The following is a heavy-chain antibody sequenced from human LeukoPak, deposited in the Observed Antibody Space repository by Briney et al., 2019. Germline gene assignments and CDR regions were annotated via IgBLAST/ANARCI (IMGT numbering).Heavy chain of an antibody. CDR3: ATNIVGPTLDY. V-gene: IGHV3-74*01. D-gene: IGHD1-26*01. CDR2: TNSDGSTT. CDR1: GFTFSSYR. Sequence: GGSLRLSCAAPGFTFSSYRMHWVRQAPGKGLVWVSGTNSDGSTTAYADSVKGRFTISRDNAKNTLYLQMNSLRAEDTAVYYCATNIVGPTLDYWGQGTLVTVSS. J-gene: IGHJ4*02.